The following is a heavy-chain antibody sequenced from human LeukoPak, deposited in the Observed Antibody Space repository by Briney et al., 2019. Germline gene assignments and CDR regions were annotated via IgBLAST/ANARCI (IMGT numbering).Heavy chain of an antibody. J-gene: IGHJ6*03. CDR2: INHSGST. CDR1: GGSISNFY. V-gene: IGHV4-34*01. Sequence: PSETLSLTCTVSGGSISNFYWSWIRQPPGKGLEWIGEINHSGSTNYNPSLKSRVTISVDTSKNQFSLKLSSVTAADTAVYYCARGSYSSGWIWKIPYYYYYMDVWGKGTTVTVSS. CDR3: ARGSYSSGWIWKIPYYYYYMDV. D-gene: IGHD6-19*01.